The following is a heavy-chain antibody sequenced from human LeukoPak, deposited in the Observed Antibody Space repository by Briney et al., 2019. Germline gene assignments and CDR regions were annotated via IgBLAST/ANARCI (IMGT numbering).Heavy chain of an antibody. CDR3: AKDPQKIGTTGTDSEFDY. J-gene: IGHJ4*02. D-gene: IGHD1-1*01. V-gene: IGHV3-30*02. CDR1: GFTFSSYG. CDR2: IRYDGSNK. Sequence: SGGSLRLSCAASGFTFSSYGMHWVRQAPGKGLEWVAFIRYDGSNKYYADSVKGRFTISRDNSKNTLYLQMNSLRAEDTAVYYCAKDPQKIGTTGTDSEFDYWGQGTLVTVSS.